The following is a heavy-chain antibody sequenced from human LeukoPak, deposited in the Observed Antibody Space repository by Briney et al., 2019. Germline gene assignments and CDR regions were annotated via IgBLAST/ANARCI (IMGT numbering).Heavy chain of an antibody. J-gene: IGHJ4*02. V-gene: IGHV3-23*01. CDR2: ISGSGGST. CDR1: GFTFSSYA. Sequence: GGSLRLSCAASGFTFSSYAMSWVRQAPGKGLEWVSAISGSGGSTYYVDSVKGRFTISRDNSKNTLYLQMNSLRAEDTAVYYCARDFAYYDILTGYYNDPDYWGQGTLVTVSS. CDR3: ARDFAYYDILTGYYNDPDY. D-gene: IGHD3-9*01.